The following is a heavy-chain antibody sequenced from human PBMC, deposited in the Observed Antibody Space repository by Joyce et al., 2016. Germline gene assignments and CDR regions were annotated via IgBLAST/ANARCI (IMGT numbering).Heavy chain of an antibody. CDR2: INRNSGGT. V-gene: IGHV1-2*02. J-gene: IGHJ2*01. D-gene: IGHD2-2*01. Sequence: QVQLVQSGAEVKKPGASVKVSCTASGYTFTDYYIHWVRQAPGQGLEWMGGINRNSGGTEYPQKFQGRVTMTRETAIRTAYMELTGLRSDDTAVYYCARGDLRTSSPLFWYFALWGRGTLVTVSS. CDR1: GYTFTDYY. CDR3: ARGDLRTSSPLFWYFAL.